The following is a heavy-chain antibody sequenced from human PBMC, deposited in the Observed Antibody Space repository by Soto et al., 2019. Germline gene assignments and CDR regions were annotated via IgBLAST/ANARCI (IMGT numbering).Heavy chain of an antibody. CDR1: GYTFTSYA. J-gene: IGHJ4*02. Sequence: ASVKFSCKASGYTFTSYAMHWVRQAPGQRLEWMGWINAGNGNTKYSQKFQGRVTITRDTSASTAYMELSSLRSEDTAVYYCARGGFKYQLLYTPGRVYFDYWGQGTLVTAPQ. D-gene: IGHD2-2*02. V-gene: IGHV1-3*01. CDR3: ARGGFKYQLLYTPGRVYFDY. CDR2: INAGNGNT.